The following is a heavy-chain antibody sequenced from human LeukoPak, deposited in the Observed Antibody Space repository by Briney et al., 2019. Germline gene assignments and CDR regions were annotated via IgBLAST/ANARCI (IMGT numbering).Heavy chain of an antibody. J-gene: IGHJ4*02. CDR2: ICGSGGST. D-gene: IGHD6-13*01. V-gene: IGHV3-23*01. Sequence: PGGALRLSCAPSGFTPCRYAMSWVRQTPEKGLECVSAICGSGGSTYYADSVRGRFTISRDNSKNTLYLQMNSLRAEDTAVYYCAKDLTWSIAAAEGPEDYWGQGTLVTVSS. CDR1: GFTPCRYA. CDR3: AKDLTWSIAAAEGPEDY.